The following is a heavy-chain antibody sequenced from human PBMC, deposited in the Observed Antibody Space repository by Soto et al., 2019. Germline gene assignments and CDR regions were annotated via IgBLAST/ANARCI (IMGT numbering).Heavy chain of an antibody. CDR1: GFTFSSYA. Sequence: QVQLVESGGGVVQPGRSLRLSCAASGFTFSSYAMHWVRQAPGKGLEWVAVISYDGSNKYYADSVKGRFTISRDNSENTLYLQMNSLRAEDTAVYYCARDLRRIVVVVAEYYFDYWGQGTLVTVSS. CDR3: ARDLRRIVVVVAEYYFDY. CDR2: ISYDGSNK. V-gene: IGHV3-30-3*01. J-gene: IGHJ4*02. D-gene: IGHD2-15*01.